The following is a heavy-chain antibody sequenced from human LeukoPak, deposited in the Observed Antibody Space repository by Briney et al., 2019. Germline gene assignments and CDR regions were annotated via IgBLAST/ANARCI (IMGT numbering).Heavy chain of an antibody. V-gene: IGHV3-30*18. J-gene: IGHJ4*02. CDR2: ISYDGSNK. CDR1: GFTFSSYG. CDR3: AKGLSGSPSTVV. Sequence: PGGSLRFSCAASGFTFSSYGMHWVRQAPGKGLEWVAVISYDGSNKYYADSVKGRFTISRDNSKNTLYLQMNSLRAEDTAVYYCAKGLSGSPSTVVWGQGTLVTVSS. D-gene: IGHD1-26*01.